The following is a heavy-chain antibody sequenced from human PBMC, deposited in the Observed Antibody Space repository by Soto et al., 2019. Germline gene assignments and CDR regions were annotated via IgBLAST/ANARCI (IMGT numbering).Heavy chain of an antibody. V-gene: IGHV4-31*03. CDR2: IYYSGST. J-gene: IGHJ4*02. Sequence: TLSLTCTVSGGSISSGGYYWSWIRQHPGKGLEWIGYIYYSGSTYYNPSLKSRVTISVDTSKNQFSLKLSSVTAADTAVYYCAKGGYSGYDSIDYWGQGTLVTVSS. D-gene: IGHD5-12*01. CDR3: AKGGYSGYDSIDY. CDR1: GGSISSGGYY.